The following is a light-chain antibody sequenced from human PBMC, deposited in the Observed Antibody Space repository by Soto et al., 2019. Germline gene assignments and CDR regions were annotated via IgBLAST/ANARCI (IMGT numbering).Light chain of an antibody. V-gene: IGLV2-14*01. CDR2: EIS. CDR3: SSYTSNTTRV. CDR1: SSDVGGYNF. Sequence: QSALTQPASVSGSPGQAITISCTGTSSDVGGYNFVSWYQQYPGKAPKLMIFEISDRPSGVSNRFSGSKSGNTASLTISGRQAEDEADYYCSSYTSNTTRVFGGGTKLTVL. J-gene: IGLJ3*02.